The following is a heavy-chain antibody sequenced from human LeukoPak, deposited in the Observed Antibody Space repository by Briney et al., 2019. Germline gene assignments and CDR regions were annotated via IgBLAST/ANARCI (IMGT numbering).Heavy chain of an antibody. D-gene: IGHD1-14*01. V-gene: IGHV4-59*12. CDR1: GGSISSYY. CDR3: ARGYGYYYYMDV. CDR2: IYYSGST. J-gene: IGHJ6*03. Sequence: MTSETLSLTCTVSGGSISSYYWSWIRQPPGKGLEWIGNIYYSGSTNYNPSLKSRVTMSVDTSKNQFSLKLSSVTAADTAVYYCARGYGYYYYMDVWGKGTTVTVSS.